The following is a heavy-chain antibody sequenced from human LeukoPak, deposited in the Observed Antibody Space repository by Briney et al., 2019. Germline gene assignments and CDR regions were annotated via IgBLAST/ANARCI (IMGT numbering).Heavy chain of an antibody. D-gene: IGHD2-21*02. Sequence: SETLSLTCTVSGGSVSSGSYYWSWIRQPPGKGLEWIGYIYYSGSTNYNPSLKSRVTISVDTSKNQFSLKLSSVTAADTAVYYCARVGWDDIVVVTAISKRPSTVYYFDYWGQGTLVTVSS. CDR2: IYYSGST. CDR1: GGSVSSGSYY. CDR3: ARVGWDDIVVVTAISKRPSTVYYFDY. J-gene: IGHJ4*02. V-gene: IGHV4-61*01.